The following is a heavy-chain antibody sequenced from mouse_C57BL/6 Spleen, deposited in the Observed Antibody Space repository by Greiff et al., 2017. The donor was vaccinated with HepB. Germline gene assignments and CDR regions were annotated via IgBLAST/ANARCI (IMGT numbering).Heavy chain of an antibody. CDR2: IYPRSGNT. V-gene: IGHV1-81*01. CDR3: ARWDYDGGAWFAY. Sequence: QVQLQQSGAELARPGASVKLSCKASGYTFTSYGISWVKQRTGQGLEWIGEIYPRSGNTYYNEKFKGKATLTADKSSSTAYMELRSLTSEDSAVYFCARWDYDGGAWFAYWGQGTLVTVSA. D-gene: IGHD2-4*01. CDR1: GYTFTSYG. J-gene: IGHJ3*01.